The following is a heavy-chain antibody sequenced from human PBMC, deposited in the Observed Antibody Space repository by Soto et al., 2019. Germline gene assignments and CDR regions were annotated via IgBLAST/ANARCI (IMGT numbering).Heavy chain of an antibody. Sequence: QLQLQESGSGLVKPSQTLSLTCAVSGGSISSGGYSWSWIRPPPGKGLEWIGYIYHSGSTYYHPSLKSRVTISVDRSKNQFSLKLSSVTAADTAVYYCARAGGLGAVAVDYWGQGTLVTVSS. J-gene: IGHJ4*02. CDR1: GGSISSGGYS. CDR3: ARAGGLGAVAVDY. V-gene: IGHV4-30-2*01. CDR2: IYHSGST. D-gene: IGHD6-19*01.